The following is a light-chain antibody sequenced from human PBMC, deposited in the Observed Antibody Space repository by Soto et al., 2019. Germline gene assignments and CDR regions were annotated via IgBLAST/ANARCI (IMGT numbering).Light chain of an antibody. CDR3: QQANSFPRT. J-gene: IGKJ1*01. CDR2: SAS. Sequence: DIQMTQSPSSVSASAGDRVTITCRASQAISTWLAWYQQNPGKAPKLLIYSASNLQSGVPSRFSGSGSGTDFTLTISSLQPEDFATYYCQQANSFPRTFGQGTKVEIK. CDR1: QAISTW. V-gene: IGKV1D-12*01.